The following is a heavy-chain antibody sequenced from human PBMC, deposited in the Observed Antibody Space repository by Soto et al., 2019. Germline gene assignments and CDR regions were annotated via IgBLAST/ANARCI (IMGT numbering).Heavy chain of an antibody. Sequence: EVQLVESGGGLVQPGGSLRLSCAASGFTFSDHYMDWVRQAPGKGLEWVGRTRNKANSYTTEYAASVKGRFTISRDDSKNSLFLQMNRLKTEDTAVYYCTRVFGSSWYQAFFDYWGQGTLVTVSS. J-gene: IGHJ4*02. CDR1: GFTFSDHY. CDR2: TRNKANSYTT. V-gene: IGHV3-72*01. CDR3: TRVFGSSWYQAFFDY. D-gene: IGHD6-13*01.